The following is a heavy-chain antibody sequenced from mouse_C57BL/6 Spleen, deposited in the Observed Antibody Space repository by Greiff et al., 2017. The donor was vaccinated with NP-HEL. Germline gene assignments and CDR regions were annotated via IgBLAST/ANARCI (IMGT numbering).Heavy chain of an antibody. Sequence: EVKLVESGGGLVKPGGSLKLSCAASGFTFSDYGMHWVRQAPEKGLEWVAYISSGSSTINYADTVKGRFTISRDNAKNPLFLQMTRLRSEATAMYYCARDYYGSSDGGAWFAYWGQGTLVTVSA. V-gene: IGHV5-17*01. CDR3: ARDYYGSSDGGAWFAY. CDR1: GFTFSDYG. J-gene: IGHJ3*01. D-gene: IGHD1-1*01. CDR2: ISSGSSTI.